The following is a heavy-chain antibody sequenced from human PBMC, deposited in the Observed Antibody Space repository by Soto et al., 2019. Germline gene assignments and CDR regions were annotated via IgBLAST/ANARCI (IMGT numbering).Heavy chain of an antibody. CDR3: ARSWARDRGYPYYYYGMDV. CDR1: GGSFSGYY. CDR2: INHSGST. Sequence: SETLSLTCAVYGGSFSGYYWSWIRQPPGKGLEWIGEINHSGSTNYNPSLKSRVTISVDTSKNQFSLKLSSVTAADTAVYYCARSWARDRGYPYYYYGMDVWGQGTTVTVSS. J-gene: IGHJ6*02. D-gene: IGHD5-12*01. V-gene: IGHV4-34*01.